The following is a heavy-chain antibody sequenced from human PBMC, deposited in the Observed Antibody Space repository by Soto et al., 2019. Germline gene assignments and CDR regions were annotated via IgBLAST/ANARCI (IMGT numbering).Heavy chain of an antibody. V-gene: IGHV3-30-3*01. D-gene: IGHD3-10*01. CDR1: GFTFSSYA. J-gene: IGHJ4*02. CDR3: ARNMVRGVPYYFDY. Sequence: QVQLVESGGGVVQPGRSLRLSCAASGFTFSSYAMHWVRQAPGKGLEWVAVISYDGSNKYYADSVKGRFTISRDNSKNTLYQQMNRLRAEDTAVYYCARNMVRGVPYYFDYWGQGTLVTVSS. CDR2: ISYDGSNK.